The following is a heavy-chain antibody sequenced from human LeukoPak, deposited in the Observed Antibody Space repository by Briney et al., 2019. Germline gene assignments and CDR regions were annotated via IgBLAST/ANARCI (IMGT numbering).Heavy chain of an antibody. V-gene: IGHV4-59*08. CDR3: ARVGRGSDFDY. D-gene: IGHD3-10*01. J-gene: IGHJ4*02. CDR1: GGSFSGYY. Sequence: SETLSLTCAVYGGSFSGYYWNWIRQPPGKGLEWIGYIYYSGNTNYNPSLKSRVTISVDTSKNQLSLKLTSVTAADTAVYYCARVGRGSDFDYWGQGTLVTVSS. CDR2: IYYSGNT.